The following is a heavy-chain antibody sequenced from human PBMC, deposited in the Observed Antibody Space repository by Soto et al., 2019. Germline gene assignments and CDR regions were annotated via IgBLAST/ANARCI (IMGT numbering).Heavy chain of an antibody. V-gene: IGHV3-23*01. CDR1: GFTFSSYA. J-gene: IGHJ4*02. Sequence: QAGGSLRLSCAASGFTFSSYAMSWVRQAPGKGLEWVSAISGSGGSTYYADSVKGRFTISRDNSKNTLYLQMNSLRAEDTAVYYCAKVGRGSYVYYFDYWGQGTLVTVSS. D-gene: IGHD1-26*01. CDR2: ISGSGGST. CDR3: AKVGRGSYVYYFDY.